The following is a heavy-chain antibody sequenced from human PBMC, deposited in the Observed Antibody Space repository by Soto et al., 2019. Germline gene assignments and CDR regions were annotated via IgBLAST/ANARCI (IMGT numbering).Heavy chain of an antibody. Sequence: QVQLVQSGAEVKKPGSSVKVSCKASGGSFRNFVISWERQAPGQGLEWMGGIIPNSGTTNYAQKFQGKVTITADESTSTAYMELSGLTSEDTSLYYCARDLGGEATIRFWGQGTLVTVSS. D-gene: IGHD3-16*01. CDR3: ARDLGGEATIRF. J-gene: IGHJ4*02. CDR2: IIPNSGTT. CDR1: GGSFRNFV. V-gene: IGHV1-69*01.